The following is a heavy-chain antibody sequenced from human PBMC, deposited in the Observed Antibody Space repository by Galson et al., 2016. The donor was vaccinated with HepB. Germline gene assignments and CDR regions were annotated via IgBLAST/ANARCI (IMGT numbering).Heavy chain of an antibody. CDR1: GFSLSSYS. V-gene: IGHV3-48*02. Sequence: SLRLSCAASGFSLSSYSMNWVRQAPGKGPEWVSYINSGSTTSHYADSVKGRFTISRDNAKNQLYLQMNRLRDRDTAVYYCARGRITNPMDYWGQGTLVTVSS. CDR2: INSGSTTS. J-gene: IGHJ4*02. CDR3: ARGRITNPMDY. D-gene: IGHD3-10*01.